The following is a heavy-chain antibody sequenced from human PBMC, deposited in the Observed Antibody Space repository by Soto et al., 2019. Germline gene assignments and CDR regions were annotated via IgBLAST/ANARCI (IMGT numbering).Heavy chain of an antibody. CDR1: GDSFGGYW. Sequence: GELLKVCCKGAGDSFGGYWVGWVRQMPGKGLEWMGIIYPGDSDTRYSPSFQGQVTISADKSISTAYLQGSSLKASDTAMYYCVSQDGYGLYYFDYWGQGTLVTVSS. J-gene: IGHJ4*02. V-gene: IGHV5-51*01. D-gene: IGHD5-12*01. CDR3: VSQDGYGLYYFDY. CDR2: IYPGDSDT.